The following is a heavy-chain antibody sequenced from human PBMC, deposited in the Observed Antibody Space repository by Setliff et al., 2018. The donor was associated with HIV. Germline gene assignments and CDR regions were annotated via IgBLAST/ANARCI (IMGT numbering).Heavy chain of an antibody. CDR2: FYYSGTT. V-gene: IGHV4-59*08. D-gene: IGHD2-2*01. Sequence: KASETLSLTCTVSGGSISGYYGGWIRQPPGKGLEWIGSFYYSGTTNYNPSLESRVTISVDTSKNQFSLKLSSVTAADAAVYYCGTAMYYYYGLDVWGQGIRVTVSS. J-gene: IGHJ6*02. CDR3: GTAMYYYYGLDV. CDR1: GGSISGYY.